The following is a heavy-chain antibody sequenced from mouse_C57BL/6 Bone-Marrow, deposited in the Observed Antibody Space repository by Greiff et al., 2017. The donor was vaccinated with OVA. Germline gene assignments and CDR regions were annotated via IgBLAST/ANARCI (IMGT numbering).Heavy chain of an antibody. Sequence: QVQLQQSGAELVRPGASVTLSCKASGYTFTSYGISWVKQRTGQGLEWIGEIYPRSGSTYYNEKFKGKATLTADKSSSTAYMELRSLTSEDSAVYFCARSNWEGFAYWGQGTLVTVSA. V-gene: IGHV1-81*01. J-gene: IGHJ3*01. D-gene: IGHD4-1*01. CDR2: IYPRSGST. CDR3: ARSNWEGFAY. CDR1: GYTFTSYG.